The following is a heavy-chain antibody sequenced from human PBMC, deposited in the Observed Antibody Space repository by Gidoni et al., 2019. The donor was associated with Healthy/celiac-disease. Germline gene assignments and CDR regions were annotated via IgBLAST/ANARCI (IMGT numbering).Heavy chain of an antibody. CDR1: GDTFTSYY. J-gene: IGHJ4*02. CDR2: INPSGGST. CDR3: ARETLYYYDSSGYQFDY. D-gene: IGHD3-22*01. V-gene: IGHV1-46*01. Sequence: QVQLVQSGAEVKKPGASVKVSCKASGDTFTSYYMHWVRQAPGQGLEWMGIINPSGGSTSYAQKFQGRVTMTRDTSTSTVYMELSSLRSEDTAVYYCARETLYYYDSSGYQFDYWGQGTLVTVSS.